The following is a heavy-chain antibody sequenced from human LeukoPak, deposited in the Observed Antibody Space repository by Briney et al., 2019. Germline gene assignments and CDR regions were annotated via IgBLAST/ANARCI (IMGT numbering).Heavy chain of an antibody. CDR2: IRTSGDT. V-gene: IGHV4-4*07. J-gene: IGHJ4*02. Sequence: SETLSLTCIVSGGSISSYYWNWIRQPAGKGLEWIGRIRTSGDTSYNPSLKSRVTVSVDTSRNQFSLKLSAVTAADTAVYYCARGKVVAGTPGQNSWDYWGQGTLVTVSS. D-gene: IGHD6-19*01. CDR1: GGSISSYY. CDR3: ARGKVVAGTPGQNSWDY.